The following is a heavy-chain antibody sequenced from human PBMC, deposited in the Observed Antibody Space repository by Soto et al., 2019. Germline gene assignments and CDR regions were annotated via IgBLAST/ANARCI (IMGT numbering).Heavy chain of an antibody. Sequence: PSETLSLTCTVSGGSISSYYWSWIRQPPGKGLEWIGYIYYSGSTNYNPSLKSRVTISVDTSKNQFSLELSSVTAADTAVYYCATERYYGSGSTFDYWGQGTLVTVSS. V-gene: IGHV4-59*01. CDR2: IYYSGST. J-gene: IGHJ4*02. D-gene: IGHD3-10*01. CDR1: GGSISSYY. CDR3: ATERYYGSGSTFDY.